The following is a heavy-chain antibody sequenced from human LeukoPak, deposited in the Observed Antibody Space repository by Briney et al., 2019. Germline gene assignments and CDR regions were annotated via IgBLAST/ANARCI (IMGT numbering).Heavy chain of an antibody. J-gene: IGHJ5*02. CDR2: IKQDGSEK. Sequence: GGSLRLSCAASGFTFSSYWMSWVRQARGKGLEWVANIKQDGSEKYYVDSVKGRFTISRDNAKNSLYLQMNSLRAEDTAVYYCARARSGYDLSPWGQGTLVTVSS. D-gene: IGHD5-12*01. CDR1: GFTFSSYW. V-gene: IGHV3-7*05. CDR3: ARARSGYDLSP.